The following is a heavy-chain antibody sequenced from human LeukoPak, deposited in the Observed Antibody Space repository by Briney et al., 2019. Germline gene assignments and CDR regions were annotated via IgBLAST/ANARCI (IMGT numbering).Heavy chain of an antibody. V-gene: IGHV3-73*01. D-gene: IGHD2-21*01. J-gene: IGHJ4*02. Sequence: VGSLRLSCAASRVTSSGSAMHWGRPASEEGQEWVGRVRRKAHNYATAYAASVKGRFTISRDDSKNTAYLQMNSLKTEDTGVYYCVAIPADYWGQGTLVTVSS. CDR2: VRRKAHNYAT. CDR1: RVTSSGSA. CDR3: VAIPADY.